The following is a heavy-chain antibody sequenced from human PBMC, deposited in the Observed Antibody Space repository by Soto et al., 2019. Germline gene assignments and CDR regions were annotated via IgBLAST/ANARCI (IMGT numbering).Heavy chain of an antibody. V-gene: IGHV4-31*03. CDR3: AGSIAARGNYFDY. J-gene: IGHJ4*02. D-gene: IGHD6-6*01. Sequence: QVQLQESGPGLVKPSQTLSLTCTVSGGSISSDGYYWSWIRQHPGKGLEWIGYIYYSGSTYYNPSLKSRVTISVDTSKNQFSLKLSSVTAADTAVYYCAGSIAARGNYFDYWGQGTLVTVSS. CDR1: GGSISSDGYY. CDR2: IYYSGST.